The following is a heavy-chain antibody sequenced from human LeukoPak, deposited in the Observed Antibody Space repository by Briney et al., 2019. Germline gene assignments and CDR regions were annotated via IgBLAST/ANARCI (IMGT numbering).Heavy chain of an antibody. CDR2: ISAYNGNT. CDR3: ARDTYYDFWSGYYGDYYYYGMDV. CDR1: GYTFTSYG. D-gene: IGHD3-3*01. J-gene: IGHJ6*02. Sequence: ASMKVSCKASGYTFTSYGISWVRQAPGQGLEWMGWISAYNGNTNYAQKLQGRVTMTTDTSTSTAYMELRSLRSDDTAVYYCARDTYYDFWSGYYGDYYYYGMDVWGQGTTVTVSS. V-gene: IGHV1-18*01.